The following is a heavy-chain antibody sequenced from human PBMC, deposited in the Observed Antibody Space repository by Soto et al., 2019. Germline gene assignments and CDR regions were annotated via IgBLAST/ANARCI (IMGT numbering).Heavy chain of an antibody. V-gene: IGHV3-23*01. Sequence: GGSLRLSCAASGFTFSTYAMNWLRQAPGKGLEWVSGILGGVSATYYADSVKGRFTISRDNSKNTLYLQMNSLRAEDTAVYYCAKDHKRGGYSYGTPDYWGQGTLVTVSS. CDR2: ILGGVSAT. CDR1: GFTFSTYA. CDR3: AKDHKRGGYSYGTPDY. J-gene: IGHJ4*02. D-gene: IGHD5-18*01.